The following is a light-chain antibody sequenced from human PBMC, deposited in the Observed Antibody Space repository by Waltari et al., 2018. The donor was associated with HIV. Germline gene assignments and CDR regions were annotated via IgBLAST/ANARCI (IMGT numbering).Light chain of an antibody. V-gene: IGLV1-44*01. CDR3: AAWDDSLNAWV. Sequence: QSVLTQPPSASGTPGQRVTISCSGSRSHIGSNTVNWYQQLPGTAPKLRIYSNNQRPSGVPDRFSGSKSGTSASLAISGLQSEDEADYYCAAWDDSLNAWVFGGGTKLTVL. CDR2: SNN. J-gene: IGLJ3*02. CDR1: RSHIGSNT.